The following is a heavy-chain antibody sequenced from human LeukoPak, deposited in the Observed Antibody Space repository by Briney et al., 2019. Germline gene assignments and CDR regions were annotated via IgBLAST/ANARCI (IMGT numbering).Heavy chain of an antibody. CDR3: ARRGRGYYFDY. D-gene: IGHD3-16*01. J-gene: IGHJ4*02. CDR2: IYYSGST. Sequence: SETLSLTCTVSGGSISSSSYHWGWIRQPPGKGLEWIGSIYYSGSTYYNPSLKSRVTISVDTSKNQFSLKLSSVTAADTAVYYCARRGRGYYFDYWGQGTLVTVSS. CDR1: GGSISSSSYH. V-gene: IGHV4-39*01.